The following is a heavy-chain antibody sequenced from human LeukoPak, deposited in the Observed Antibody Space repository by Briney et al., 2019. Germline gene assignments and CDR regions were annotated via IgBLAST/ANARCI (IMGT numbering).Heavy chain of an antibody. V-gene: IGHV4-61*01. D-gene: IGHD4-23*01. CDR2: IYYSGST. CDR3: ARGPSTQLLGY. CDR1: GGSVSSGSYY. J-gene: IGHJ4*02. Sequence: PSETLSLTCTVSGGSVSSGSYYWSWIRQPPGKGLEWIGYIYYSGSTNYNPSLKSRVTISVDTSKNQFSLKLSSVTAADTAVYYCARGPSTQLLGYWGQGTLVTVSS.